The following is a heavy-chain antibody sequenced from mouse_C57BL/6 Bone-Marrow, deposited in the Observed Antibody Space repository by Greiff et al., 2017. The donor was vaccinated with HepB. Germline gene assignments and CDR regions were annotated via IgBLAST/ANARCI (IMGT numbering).Heavy chain of an antibody. CDR1: GYTFTDYE. Sequence: QVQLQQSGPELVKPGASVTLSCKASGYTFTDYEMHWVKQTPVHGLEWIGAIDPETGGTAYNQKFKGKAILTADKSSSTAYMELRSLTSEDSAVYYCTREGWDWFDYWGQGTTLTVSS. CDR3: TREGWDWFDY. V-gene: IGHV1-15*01. CDR2: IDPETGGT. J-gene: IGHJ2*01. D-gene: IGHD4-1*01.